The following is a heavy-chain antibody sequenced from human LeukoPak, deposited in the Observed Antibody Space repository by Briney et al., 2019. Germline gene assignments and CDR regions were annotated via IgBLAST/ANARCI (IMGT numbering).Heavy chain of an antibody. D-gene: IGHD2-2*02. J-gene: IGHJ4*02. CDR2: IIPIFGTA. CDR1: GGTFSSYA. CDR3: ARIRNGYCSSTSCYTRFDY. Sequence: SVKVSCKASGGTFSSYAISWVRQAPGQGLEWMGGIIPIFGTANYAQKFQGRVTITADESTSTAYMELSSLRSEDTAVYYCARIRNGYCSSTSCYTRFDYWGQGTLVTVSS. V-gene: IGHV1-69*13.